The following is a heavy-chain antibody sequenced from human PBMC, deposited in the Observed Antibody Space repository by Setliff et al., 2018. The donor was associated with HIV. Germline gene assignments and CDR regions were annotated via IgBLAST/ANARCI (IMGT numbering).Heavy chain of an antibody. V-gene: IGHV4-31*03. D-gene: IGHD2-2*01. J-gene: IGHJ1*01. CDR3: ARGESTTWDLAEYFQH. Sequence: SETLSLTCTVSGVSVSSGGYYWSWIRQHPGKGLEWIGYVYYTGTTYFNPPLKSRITISVDTSKNQLSLKLGFVTAADTAVYYCARGESTTWDLAEYFQHWGHGTLVTVSS. CDR2: VYYTGTT. CDR1: GVSVSSGGYY.